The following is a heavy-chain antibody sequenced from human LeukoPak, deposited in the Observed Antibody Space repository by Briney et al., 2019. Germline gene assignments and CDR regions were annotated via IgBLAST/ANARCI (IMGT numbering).Heavy chain of an antibody. CDR1: GGSISSSSYY. J-gene: IGHJ4*02. D-gene: IGHD6-19*01. Sequence: SETLSLTCTVSGGSISSSSYYWGWIRLPPGKGLEWIGSIYYSGSTYYNPSLKSRVTISVDTSKNQFSLKLSSVTAADTAVYYCARVRVQWLVFDYWGQGTLVTVSS. CDR3: ARVRVQWLVFDY. CDR2: IYYSGST. V-gene: IGHV4-39*07.